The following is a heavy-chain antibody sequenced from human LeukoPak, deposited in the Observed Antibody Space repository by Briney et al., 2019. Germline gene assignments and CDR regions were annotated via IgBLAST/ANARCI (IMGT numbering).Heavy chain of an antibody. CDR2: IRHDGSIA. D-gene: IGHD2-21*02. CDR3: AKTASNYFDY. V-gene: IGHV3-30*02. J-gene: IGHJ4*02. CDR1: GFSFSTYG. Sequence: LSGGSLRLSCAASGFSFSTYGMHWVRQAPGKGLEWVTFIRHDGSIAYYADSVKGRFTSSRDNSKNTVFLQMNSLRPEDTAVYYCAKTASNYFDYWGQGTLVTVSS.